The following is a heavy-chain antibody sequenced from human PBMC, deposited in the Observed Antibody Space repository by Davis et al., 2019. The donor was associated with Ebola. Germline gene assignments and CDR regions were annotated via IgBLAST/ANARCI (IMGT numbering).Heavy chain of an antibody. J-gene: IGHJ4*02. CDR1: GFTFSSYA. CDR3: AKEEGPYYFDS. CDR2: ISNDGTNK. V-gene: IGHV3-30*18. Sequence: GGSLRLSCAASGFTFSSYAIHWVRQAPGKGLEWVTAISNDGTNKYYADSVKGRFTISRDNSKNTLFIQMNSLRDEDTAVYYCAKEEGPYYFDSWGQGTLVTVSS.